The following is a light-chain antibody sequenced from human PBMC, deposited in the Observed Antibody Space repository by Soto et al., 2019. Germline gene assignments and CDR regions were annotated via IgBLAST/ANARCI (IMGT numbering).Light chain of an antibody. Sequence: QSVLTHPAAVSGAPGQSITITCTGTSSDVDAYNFVSWYQHQPGRAPKLICYEVTIRPSGLSNRFSGSKSGNTASLTISGLQAEDEADYYCSSYTTTSPYVFGSGTKVTVL. CDR2: EVT. CDR3: SSYTTTSPYV. V-gene: IGLV2-14*01. CDR1: SSDVDAYNF. J-gene: IGLJ1*01.